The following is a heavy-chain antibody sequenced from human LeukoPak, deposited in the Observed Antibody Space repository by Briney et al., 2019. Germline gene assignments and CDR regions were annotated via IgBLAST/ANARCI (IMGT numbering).Heavy chain of an antibody. D-gene: IGHD3-22*01. V-gene: IGHV4-59*01. CDR2: IYYSGST. J-gene: IGHJ6*02. Sequence: PSETLSLTCTVSGGSITGYYWSWIRQPPGKGLEWIGYIYYSGSTNYNPSLKSRVTISVDTSKNQFSLKLSSVTAADTAVYYCARDLYYYDSSGYYYYYGMDVWGQGTTVTVSS. CDR3: ARDLYYYDSSGYYYYYGMDV. CDR1: GGSITGYY.